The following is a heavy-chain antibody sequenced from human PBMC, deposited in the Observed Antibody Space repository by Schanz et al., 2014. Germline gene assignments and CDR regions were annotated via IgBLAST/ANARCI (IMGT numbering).Heavy chain of an antibody. Sequence: EVQLLESGGGLVQPGGSLKLSCAASGLIFSNYVMSWVRQAPGKGLEWVSTIGTSGGTNYAESVKGRFTISRDNAKNTLYLQMNTLRAEDTAVYYCARKMKLGVYGGKGHDSLDIWGQGTMXTVSS. D-gene: IGHD4-17*01. CDR1: GLIFSNYV. CDR2: IGTSGGT. J-gene: IGHJ3*02. V-gene: IGHV3-23*01. CDR3: ARKMKLGVYGGKGHDSLDI.